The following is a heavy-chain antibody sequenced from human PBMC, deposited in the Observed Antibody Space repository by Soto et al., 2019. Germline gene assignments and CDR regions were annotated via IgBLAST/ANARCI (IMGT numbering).Heavy chain of an antibody. CDR2: IDGDGSST. V-gene: IGHV3-74*01. CDR3: VRDGWAVAEN. Sequence: GGSLRLSGAASGPIFSSFRMHWVRQAPGKGLVWVSRIDGDGSSTNYADSVKGRFTISRDNAKNTLYLQMNSLGGEDTATYYCVRDGWAVAENWRQGTLVTVSS. CDR1: GPIFSSFR. J-gene: IGHJ4*01. D-gene: IGHD6-19*01.